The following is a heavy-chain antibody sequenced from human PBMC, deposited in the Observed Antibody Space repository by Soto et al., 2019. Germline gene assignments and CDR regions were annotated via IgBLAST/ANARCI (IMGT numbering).Heavy chain of an antibody. CDR1: GFPFSDYY. CDR2: ISSSAGTI. D-gene: IGHD2-8*01. CDR3: ARDQASNGGFDY. V-gene: IGHV3-11*01. J-gene: IGHJ4*02. Sequence: PGGSLRLSCAAAGFPFSDYYMTWIRPAPGKGLEWVSYISSSAGTIYYADSVKGRFTISRDNAKNSLYLQMNSLRAGDTAVYYCARDQASNGGFDYWGQGTPVTVSS.